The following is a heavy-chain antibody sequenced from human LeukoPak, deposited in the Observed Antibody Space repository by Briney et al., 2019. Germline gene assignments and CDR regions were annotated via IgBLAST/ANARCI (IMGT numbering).Heavy chain of an antibody. CDR1: GGSISSYY. CDR2: IYYSGNT. D-gene: IGHD3-22*01. J-gene: IGHJ2*01. V-gene: IGHV4-59*01. CDR3: ARDRDSSGLRDFDL. Sequence: SETLSLTCTVSGGSISSYYWSWIRQPPGRGLEWIGYIYYSGNTNSISIDTSKNQFSLQLSSVTAADTAVYYCARDRDSSGLRDFDLWGRGTLVTVSA.